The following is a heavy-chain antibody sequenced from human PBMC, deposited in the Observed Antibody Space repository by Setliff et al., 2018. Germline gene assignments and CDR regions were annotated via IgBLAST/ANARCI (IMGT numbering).Heavy chain of an antibody. Sequence: LSLTCAASGFTFSSYAMHWVRQAPGKGLEWVAVISYDGSNKYYADSVKGRFTISRDNSKNTLYLQMNSLRAEDTAVYYCARNPPTMVRGVIYYYYYMDVWGKGTTVTVSS. CDR1: GFTFSSYA. CDR3: ARNPPTMVRGVIYYYYYMDV. V-gene: IGHV3-30*04. CDR2: ISYDGSNK. D-gene: IGHD3-10*01. J-gene: IGHJ6*03.